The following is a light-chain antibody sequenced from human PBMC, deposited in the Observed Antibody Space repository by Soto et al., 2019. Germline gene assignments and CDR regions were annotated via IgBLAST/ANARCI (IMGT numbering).Light chain of an antibody. CDR1: QSVSSN. J-gene: IGKJ5*01. V-gene: IGKV3-15*01. CDR2: GAS. Sequence: EIVMTQYPATLSVSPGERSTLSCMASQSVSSNLAWYQQKPCQAPRLLIYGASTRATGIPARFSGSGSGTEFTLTISSLQSEDFAVYYCQQYNNWPRITFGQGTRLDIK. CDR3: QQYNNWPRIT.